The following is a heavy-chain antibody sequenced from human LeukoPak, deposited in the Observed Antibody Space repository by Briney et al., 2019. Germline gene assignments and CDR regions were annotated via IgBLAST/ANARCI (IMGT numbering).Heavy chain of an antibody. CDR3: ARDQMGADDY. J-gene: IGHJ4*02. CDR1: GFSFRNYW. Sequence: GGSLRLSCVASGFSFRNYWMTWVRQAPGKGLEWVANIRHDGTKKYYVDSVKGRCTISRDNAKNSLYLQVNRLRVEDTAVYYCARDQMGADDYWGQGTLVTVSS. D-gene: IGHD3-16*01. CDR2: IRHDGTKK. V-gene: IGHV3-7*03.